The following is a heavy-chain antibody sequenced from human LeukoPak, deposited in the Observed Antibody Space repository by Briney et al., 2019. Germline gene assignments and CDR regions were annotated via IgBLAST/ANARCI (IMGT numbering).Heavy chain of an antibody. CDR2: ISIISSYI. D-gene: IGHD3-22*01. CDR1: GFTFGSYS. CDR3: ASKLYYYDSSGYNDY. V-gene: IGHV3-21*01. Sequence: GGSLILSSPPSGFTFGSYSMNWVRQPPGKGRGWVSSISIISSYIYYADSVKGRFTISRHNHKHSLYLQMNSLRAEDTAVYYCASKLYYYDSSGYNDYWGQGTLVTVSS. J-gene: IGHJ4*02.